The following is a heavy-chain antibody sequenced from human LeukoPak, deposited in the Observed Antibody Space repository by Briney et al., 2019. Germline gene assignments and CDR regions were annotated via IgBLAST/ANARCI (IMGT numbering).Heavy chain of an antibody. J-gene: IGHJ4*02. V-gene: IGHV3-7*01. CDR1: GLTFSSYW. D-gene: IGHD6-13*01. CDR2: IKQDGSEK. Sequence: GGSLRLSCAASGLTFSSYWMSWGRQAPGKGLEWVANIKQDGSEKYYVDSVKGRFTISRENAKNSLYLQMNSLRAGDTAVYYCARGGRGSSWFDNWGQGTLVTVSS. CDR3: ARGGRGSSWFDN.